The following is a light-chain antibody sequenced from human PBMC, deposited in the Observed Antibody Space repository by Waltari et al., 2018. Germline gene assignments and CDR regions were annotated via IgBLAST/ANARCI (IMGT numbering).Light chain of an antibody. CDR2: AAS. J-gene: IGKJ4*01. CDR3: QQSNRSPPPT. V-gene: IGKV1-39*01. CDR1: QSINNN. Sequence: DIQMTQSPSSLSASVGDRVTITCRASQSINNNLNWYQQKPGKAPKLLIYAASSLQSGVPLRFSGSGSGTDFTLTISSLQREDFASYYCQQSNRSPPPTFGGGTKVEI.